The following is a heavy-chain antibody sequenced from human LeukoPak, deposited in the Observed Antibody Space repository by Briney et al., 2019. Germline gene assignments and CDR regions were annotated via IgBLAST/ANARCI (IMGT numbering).Heavy chain of an antibody. D-gene: IGHD2-8*01. Sequence: PSETLSLTCSVSGYSISDGYYWGWSRPPPGKGLEWIGIIYRSGITYYNPSLESRVTISVDTSKNQFSLKLRSVTAADTAVYYCTRDRNGGDYYYMDVWAKGPRSPSP. CDR2: IYRSGIT. V-gene: IGHV4-38-2*02. CDR1: GYSISDGYY. J-gene: IGHJ6*03. CDR3: TRDRNGGDYYYMDV.